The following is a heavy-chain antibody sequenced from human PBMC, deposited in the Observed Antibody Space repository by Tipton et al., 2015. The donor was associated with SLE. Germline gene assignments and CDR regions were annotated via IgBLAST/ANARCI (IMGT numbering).Heavy chain of an antibody. J-gene: IGHJ4*02. CDR3: ARDHFVAGPTY. Sequence: SLRLSCAASGFTFSSYGMHWVRQAPGKGLEWVAFISHDGSKKHYADSVKGRFTISRDNAKNSLFLQMDSLRVEDTGVYYCARDHFVAGPTYWGQGVLVTVSS. D-gene: IGHD6-19*01. V-gene: IGHV3-30*12. CDR1: GFTFSSYG. CDR2: ISHDGSKK.